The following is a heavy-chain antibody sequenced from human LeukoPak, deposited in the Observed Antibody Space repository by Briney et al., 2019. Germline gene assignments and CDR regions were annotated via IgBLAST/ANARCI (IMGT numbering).Heavy chain of an antibody. J-gene: IGHJ4*02. Sequence: GGSLRLSCAASGFSFSTYAMSWVRQAPGKGLEWVSTISGSGGRTYHADAVKGRLTISRVNSKNSLYLQMNSLRAEDTAVYYCAKESGDSSSGSYWDYWGQGTLVTVSS. V-gene: IGHV3-23*01. D-gene: IGHD3-10*01. CDR2: ISGSGGRT. CDR1: GFSFSTYA. CDR3: AKESGDSSSGSYWDY.